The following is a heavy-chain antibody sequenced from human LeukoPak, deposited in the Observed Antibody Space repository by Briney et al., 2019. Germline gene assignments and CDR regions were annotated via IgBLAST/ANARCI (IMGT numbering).Heavy chain of an antibody. Sequence: GESLKISCKGSGYSFTTYWIGWVRQMPGRGLEWMGIIYPGDSDTRYSPSFQGQVTISADKSISTAYLQWSSLKASDTAMYHCARARHCSGGTCYPDYWGQGTLVTVSS. D-gene: IGHD2-15*01. J-gene: IGHJ4*02. CDR2: IYPGDSDT. CDR3: ARARHCSGGTCYPDY. CDR1: GYSFTTYW. V-gene: IGHV5-51*01.